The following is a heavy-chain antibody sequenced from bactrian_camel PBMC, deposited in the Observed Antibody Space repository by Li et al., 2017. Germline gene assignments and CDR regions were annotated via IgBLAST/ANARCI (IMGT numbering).Heavy chain of an antibody. Sequence: HVQLVESGGGSVQAGGSLRLSCAASGYKSSSNCLAWFRQAPVKEREAVAILELDRATSYADFVEGRFTISKDNAGLTLYLHMNDLKPEDTAMYYCAAKRLRVTPKGLPTSADYQYWGKGTQVTVS. CDR2: LELDRAT. D-gene: IGHD4*01. CDR3: AAKRLRVTPKGLPTSADYQY. CDR1: GYKSSSNC. J-gene: IGHJ4*01. V-gene: IGHV3S6*01.